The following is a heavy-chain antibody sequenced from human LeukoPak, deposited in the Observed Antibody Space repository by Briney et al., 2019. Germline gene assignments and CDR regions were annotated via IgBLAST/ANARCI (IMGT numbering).Heavy chain of an antibody. V-gene: IGHV4-39*07. J-gene: IGHJ4*02. CDR1: GGSISSSSYY. D-gene: IGHD1-26*01. CDR2: IYYSGSI. CDR3: ARDLGTGSYYPFDY. Sequence: SETLSLTCTVSGGSISSSSYYWGWIRQPPGKGLEWIGSIYYSGSIYYDPSLKSRVTISVDTSKNQFSLKLSSVTAADTAVYYCARDLGTGSYYPFDYWGQGTLVTVSS.